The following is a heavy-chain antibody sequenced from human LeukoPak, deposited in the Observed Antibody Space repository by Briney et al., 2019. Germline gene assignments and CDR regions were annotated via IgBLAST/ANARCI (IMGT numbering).Heavy chain of an antibody. J-gene: IGHJ4*02. Sequence: SETLSLTCAVSGYPITSSSWWGWIRQPPGKGLEWIGYIYHSGPTYHTPSLQSRVTMSVDTSKNQSSLKLSSVPAVDTAVYYCARKENVYYYFDYWGQGTLVTVSS. D-gene: IGHD3-10*01. CDR2: IYHSGPT. V-gene: IGHV4-28*01. CDR3: ARKENVYYYFDY. CDR1: GYPITSSSW.